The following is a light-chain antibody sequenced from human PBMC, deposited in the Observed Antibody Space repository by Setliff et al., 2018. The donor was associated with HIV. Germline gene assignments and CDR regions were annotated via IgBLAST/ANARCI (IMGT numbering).Light chain of an antibody. CDR2: DVN. CDR3: CSYAGNYSYL. V-gene: IGLV2-11*01. Sequence: QSVLTQSRSVSGSPGQSVTISCTGTSSAVGAHNYVSWYQHHPGKAPKLMIYDVNKRPSGVPDRFSGSKSGNTASLTISALQAEDEADFYCCSYAGNYSYLFGPGTKVTVL. CDR1: SSAVGAHNY. J-gene: IGLJ1*01.